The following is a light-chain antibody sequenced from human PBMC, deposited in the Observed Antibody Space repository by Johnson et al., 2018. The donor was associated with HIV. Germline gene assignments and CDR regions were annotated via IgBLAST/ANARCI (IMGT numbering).Light chain of an antibody. J-gene: IGLJ1*01. V-gene: IGLV1-51*01. CDR3: GTWDKTVSVFV. CDR1: SSNIGNNY. CDR2: DNN. Sequence: QSVLTQPPSVSAAPGQKVTISCSGSSSNIGNNYVSWYQQLPGTAPKILIYDNNKRPSGIPDRFSASKSGTSATLDITGLQIGDEVDYCCGTWDKTVSVFVFGAGTKVTVL.